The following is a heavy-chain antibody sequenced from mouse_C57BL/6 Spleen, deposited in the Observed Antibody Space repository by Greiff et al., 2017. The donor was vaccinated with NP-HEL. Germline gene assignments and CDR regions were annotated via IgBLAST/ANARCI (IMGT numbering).Heavy chain of an antibody. CDR3: ARRTYPYVMDY. Sequence: EVQGVEPGGGLVKPGGSLKLSCAASGFTFSDYGMHWVRQAPEKGLEWVAYISSGSSTIYYADTVKGRFTISRDNAKNTLFLQMTSLRSEDTAMYYCARRTYPYVMDYWGQGPSATASS. CDR2: ISSGSSTI. CDR1: GFTFSDYG. D-gene: IGHD5-1*01. V-gene: IGHV5-17*01. J-gene: IGHJ4*01.